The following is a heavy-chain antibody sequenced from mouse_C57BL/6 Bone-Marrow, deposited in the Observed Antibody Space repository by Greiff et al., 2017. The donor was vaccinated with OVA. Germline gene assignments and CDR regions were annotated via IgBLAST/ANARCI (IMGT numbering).Heavy chain of an antibody. J-gene: IGHJ1*03. CDR2: IDPEDGET. D-gene: IGHD2-4*01. Sequence: EVQGVESGAELVKPGASVKLSCTASGFNIKDYYMHWVKQRTEQGLEWIGRIDPEDGETKYAPKFQGKATITADTSSNTAYMQLISLTSEDTAVYYCARGLRRGYWYFDVWGTGTTVTVSS. CDR3: ARGLRRGYWYFDV. CDR1: GFNIKDYY. V-gene: IGHV14-2*01.